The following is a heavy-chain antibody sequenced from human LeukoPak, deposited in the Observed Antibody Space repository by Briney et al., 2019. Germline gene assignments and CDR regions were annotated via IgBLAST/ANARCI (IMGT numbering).Heavy chain of an antibody. J-gene: IGHJ4*02. CDR2: IYYSGNT. V-gene: IGHV4-59*01. Sequence: PSETLSLTCTVSGASISSYYWSWLRQPPGKGLEWLGYIYYSGNTNYFPSLKSRVTISVDTSKNQFSLKLSSVTAADTSVYYCARGQRSYFRAVDDWGQGILVSVSS. CDR3: ARGQRSYFRAVDD. CDR1: GASISSYY. D-gene: IGHD3-10*01.